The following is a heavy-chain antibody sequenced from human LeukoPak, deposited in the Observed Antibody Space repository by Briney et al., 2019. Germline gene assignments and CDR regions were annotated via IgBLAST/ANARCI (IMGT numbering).Heavy chain of an antibody. CDR3: ARDSPDIVVVVAVLDY. CDR1: GFTFSSCA. V-gene: IGHV3-30-3*01. J-gene: IGHJ4*02. Sequence: GRSLRLSCAASGFTFSSCAMHWVRQAPGKGLEWVAVISYDGSNKYYADSVKGRFTISRDNSKNTLYLQMNSLRAEDTAVYYCARDSPDIVVVVAVLDYWGQGTLVTVSS. D-gene: IGHD2-15*01. CDR2: ISYDGSNK.